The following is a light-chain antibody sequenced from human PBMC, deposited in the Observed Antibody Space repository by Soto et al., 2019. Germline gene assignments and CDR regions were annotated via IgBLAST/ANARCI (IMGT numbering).Light chain of an antibody. Sequence: QSALTQPASVSGSPGPSSTFSCTGTSSDVGGYNYVSWYQQHPGKAPKLMIYDVSRRPSGVSNRFSGSKSGNTASLTISGLQAEDEADYYCSSYASTSTPVVFGGGTQLTVL. CDR1: SSDVGGYNY. CDR3: SSYASTSTPVV. V-gene: IGLV2-14*03. CDR2: DVS. J-gene: IGLJ2*01.